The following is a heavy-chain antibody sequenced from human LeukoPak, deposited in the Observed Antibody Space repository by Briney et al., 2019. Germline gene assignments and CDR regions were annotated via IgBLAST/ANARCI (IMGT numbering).Heavy chain of an antibody. J-gene: IGHJ4*02. CDR2: ISAYNGNT. CDR3: ARLNCSGGSCYSDY. CDR1: GYTFTSYG. V-gene: IGHV1-18*01. Sequence: GASVKVSCKASGYTFTSYGISWVRQAPGQGLEWMGWISAYNGNTNYAQKLQGRVTMTTDTSTSTAYMELRGLRSEDTAVYYCARLNCSGGSCYSDYWGQGTLVTVSS. D-gene: IGHD2-15*01.